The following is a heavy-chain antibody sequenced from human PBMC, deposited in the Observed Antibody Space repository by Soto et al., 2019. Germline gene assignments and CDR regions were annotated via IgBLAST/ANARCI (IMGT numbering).Heavy chain of an antibody. CDR2: IYWDDDK. CDR3: AHSRPCSTSCYYNWFDP. Sequence: GSGPTLVNPTQTLTLTCTFSGFSLSTSGVGVGWIRQPPGKALEWLALIYWDDDKRYSPSLKSRLTITKDTSKNQVVLTMTNMDPVDTATYYCAHSRPCSTSCYYNWFDPWGQGTLVTVSS. D-gene: IGHD2-2*01. J-gene: IGHJ5*02. CDR1: GFSLSTSGVG. V-gene: IGHV2-5*02.